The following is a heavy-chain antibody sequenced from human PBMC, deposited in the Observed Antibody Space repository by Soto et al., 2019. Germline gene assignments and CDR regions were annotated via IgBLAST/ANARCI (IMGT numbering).Heavy chain of an antibody. J-gene: IGHJ4*02. D-gene: IGHD1-1*01. Sequence: PSETLSLTCTVSGASISNYYWSWIRQPAGKRLECLARIYDSETTTYNPCLRSRVTMSVDTSKNQFSLNLDSVTAADTAVYYCARESRSELGTVEYWGQGTLVTVAS. CDR1: GASISNYY. V-gene: IGHV4-4*07. CDR2: IYDSETT. CDR3: ARESRSELGTVEY.